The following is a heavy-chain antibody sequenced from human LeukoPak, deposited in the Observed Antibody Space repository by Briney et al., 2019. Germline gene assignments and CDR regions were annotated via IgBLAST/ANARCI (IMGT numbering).Heavy chain of an antibody. CDR2: ISGGGGST. CDR3: ARALTRYCSGGSCYLIGH. Sequence: GGSLSLSCAASGSTFTSYSMNWVRQAPGKGLEWVSTISGGGGSTYYADSVKGRFTISRDNSKNTLYLQMNSLRAEDTAVYYCARALTRYCSGGSCYLIGHWGQGTLVTVSS. V-gene: IGHV3-23*01. J-gene: IGHJ1*01. D-gene: IGHD2-15*01. CDR1: GSTFTSYS.